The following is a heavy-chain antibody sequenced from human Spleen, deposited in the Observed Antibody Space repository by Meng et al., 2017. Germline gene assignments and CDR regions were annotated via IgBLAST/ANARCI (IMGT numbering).Heavy chain of an antibody. Sequence: SETLSLTCTVSGGSISSYYWSWIRQPPGKGLEWIGYIYYSGSTNYNPSLKSRVTISVDTSKNQFSLKLSSVTAADTAVYYCARDRLTWVTAKSYYYYGMDVWGQGTTVTVSS. J-gene: IGHJ6*02. V-gene: IGHV4-59*01. CDR3: ARDRLTWVTAKSYYYYGMDV. D-gene: IGHD2-21*02. CDR1: GGSISSYY. CDR2: IYYSGST.